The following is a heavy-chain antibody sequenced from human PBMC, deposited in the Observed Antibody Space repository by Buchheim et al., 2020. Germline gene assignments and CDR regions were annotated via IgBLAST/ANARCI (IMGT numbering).Heavy chain of an antibody. D-gene: IGHD2-15*01. V-gene: IGHV4-34*01. CDR1: GGPFSRYY. CDR2: IDHTGST. CDR3: AKGYCSGGSWLWREY. Sequence: QVQLQQWGAGLLKPSETLSLTCGVSGGPFSRYYWSWIRQSPGKGLEWIGEIDHTGSTNYNSSLTSRGTISVDASRNQLSLRLIYVAAAETAVYYCAKGYCSGGSWLWREYWGQGTL. J-gene: IGHJ4*02.